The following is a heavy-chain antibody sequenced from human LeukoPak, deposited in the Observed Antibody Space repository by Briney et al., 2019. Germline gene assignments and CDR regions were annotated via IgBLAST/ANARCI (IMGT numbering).Heavy chain of an antibody. Sequence: PGGSLRLSCAASGFTFDDYAMHWVRQAPGKGLEWVSGISWNSGSIGYADSVKGRFTISRDNSKNTLYLQMNSLRAEDTAVYYCARDDYGETFDYWGQGTLVTVSS. V-gene: IGHV3-9*01. CDR2: ISWNSGSI. J-gene: IGHJ4*02. CDR3: ARDDYGETFDY. D-gene: IGHD4-17*01. CDR1: GFTFDDYA.